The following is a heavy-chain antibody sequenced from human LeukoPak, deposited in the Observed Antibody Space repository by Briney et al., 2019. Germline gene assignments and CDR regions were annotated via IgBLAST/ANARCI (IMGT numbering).Heavy chain of an antibody. D-gene: IGHD6-6*01. J-gene: IGHJ4*02. CDR3: ARVVPTGLGTPFDY. CDR2: INPNSGGT. Sequence: ASVKVSCKASGYTFTGYYMHWVRQAPGQGLEWMGWINPNSGGTNYAQKFQGRVTMTRGTSISTAYMELSRLRSDDTAVYYCARVVPTGLGTPFDYWGQGTPVTVSS. CDR1: GYTFTGYY. V-gene: IGHV1-2*02.